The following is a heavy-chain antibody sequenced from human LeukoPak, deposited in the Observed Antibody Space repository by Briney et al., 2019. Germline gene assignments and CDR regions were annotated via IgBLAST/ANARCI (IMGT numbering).Heavy chain of an antibody. V-gene: IGHV3-48*03. CDR2: ISHSGDAT. Sequence: PGGSLRLSCAASGFMFDTYAMNWVRRAPGKGLDWVSYISHSGDATYYADSVKGRFTVSRDNAKNSLYLQMNGLRAEDTAVYFCATQDLVVVPAASHYFDYWGQGILVTVSS. CDR3: ATQDLVVVPAASHYFDY. D-gene: IGHD2-15*01. CDR1: GFMFDTYA. J-gene: IGHJ4*02.